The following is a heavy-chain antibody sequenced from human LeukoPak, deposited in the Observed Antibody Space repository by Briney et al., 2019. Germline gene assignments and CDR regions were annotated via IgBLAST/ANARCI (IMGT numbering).Heavy chain of an antibody. J-gene: IGHJ4*02. CDR3: ARDLLEWLFDY. CDR2: ISSSSSYI. D-gene: IGHD3-3*01. Sequence: GGSLRLSCPASGFTFSSYSMNWVRQAPGKGLEWVSSISSSSSYIYYPDSVKGRFTISRDNAKNSLYLQMNSLRAEDTPVYYCARDLLEWLFDYWGQGTLVTVSS. V-gene: IGHV3-21*01. CDR1: GFTFSSYS.